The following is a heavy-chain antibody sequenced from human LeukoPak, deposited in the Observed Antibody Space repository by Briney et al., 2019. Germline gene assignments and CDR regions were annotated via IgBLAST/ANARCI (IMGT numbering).Heavy chain of an antibody. V-gene: IGHV3-33*01. D-gene: IGHD2-2*01. CDR1: GFTFSSYG. Sequence: GGPLRLSCAASGFTFSSYGMHWVRQAPGKGLEWVAVIWYDGSNKYYADSVKGRFTISRDNSKNTLYLQMNSLRAEDTAVYYCARDALYCSSTSCYYYGMDVWGQGTTVTVSS. CDR3: ARDALYCSSTSCYYYGMDV. J-gene: IGHJ6*02. CDR2: IWYDGSNK.